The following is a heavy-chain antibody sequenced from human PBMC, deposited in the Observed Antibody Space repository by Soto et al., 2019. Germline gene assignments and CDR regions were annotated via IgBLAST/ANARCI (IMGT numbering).Heavy chain of an antibody. CDR3: ARTSLTIFAPSNYYYGMGV. CDR2: ISYSGST. D-gene: IGHD3-3*01. V-gene: IGHV4-30-4*01. J-gene: IGHJ6*02. Sequence: PSETVSLTCTVFEGSSSSGEYYWTCICQPPGKGLEWIGYISYSGSTHYSPSLKSRVSITVDTSKNQFSLNLASVSAEDTAVYYCARTSLTIFAPSNYYYGMGVWGLGSMVT. CDR1: EGSSSSGEYY.